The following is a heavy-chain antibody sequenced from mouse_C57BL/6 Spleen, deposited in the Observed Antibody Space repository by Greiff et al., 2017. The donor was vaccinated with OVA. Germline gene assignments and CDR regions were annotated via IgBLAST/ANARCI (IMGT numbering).Heavy chain of an antibody. D-gene: IGHD2-4*01. CDR3: ARDYDYGWFAY. CDR1: GYAFTNYL. CDR2: INPGSGGT. V-gene: IGHV1-54*01. Sequence: QVQLQQSGAELVRPGTSVKVSCKASGYAFTNYLIEWVKQRPGQGLEWIGVINPGSGGTNYNEKFKGKATLTADKSSSTAYMQLSSLTSEDSAVYFCARDYDYGWFAYWGQGTTLTVSS. J-gene: IGHJ2*01.